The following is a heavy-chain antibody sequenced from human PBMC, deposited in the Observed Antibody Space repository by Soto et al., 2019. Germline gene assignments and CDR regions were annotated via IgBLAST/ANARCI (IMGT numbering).Heavy chain of an antibody. CDR3: AAITQDYDILTGSNWFDP. Sequence: GGSLRLSCAASGFTFSSYSTNWVRQAPGKGLEWVSSISSSSSYIYYADSVKGRFTISRDNAKNSLYLQMNSLRAEDTAVYYCAAITQDYDILTGSNWFDPWGQGTLVTVSS. CDR2: ISSSSSYI. CDR1: GFTFSSYS. D-gene: IGHD3-9*01. V-gene: IGHV3-21*01. J-gene: IGHJ5*02.